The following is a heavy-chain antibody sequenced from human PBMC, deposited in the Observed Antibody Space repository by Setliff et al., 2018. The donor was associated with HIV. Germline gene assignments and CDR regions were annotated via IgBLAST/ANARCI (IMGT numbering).Heavy chain of an antibody. Sequence: GGSLRLSCAASGFTFSGSTIHWVRQASGKGLEWVGRIGSKANSYATAYAASMKGRFTTSREDSKNTAYLQMNSLKTEDTAVYYCKADSSGYPWGQGTLVTVSS. CDR3: KADSSGYP. CDR1: GFTFSGST. CDR2: IGSKANSYAT. J-gene: IGHJ5*02. V-gene: IGHV3-73*01. D-gene: IGHD3-22*01.